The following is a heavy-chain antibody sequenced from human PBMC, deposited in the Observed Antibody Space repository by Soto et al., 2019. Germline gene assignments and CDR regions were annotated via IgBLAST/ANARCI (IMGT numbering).Heavy chain of an antibody. Sequence: VQLLESGGGLIQPGGSLRLSCVASGFTFSNYAMTWVRQAPGKGMEWVSTISCIAGDTFYEDSVKGLFTISRDNSMRTLYLEMHSLTAEDTAVYYCANGAQGRQWVFLQHWGKGNMVTVSS. V-gene: IGHV3-23*01. D-gene: IGHD2-8*01. CDR1: GFTFSNYA. CDR2: ISCIAGDT. CDR3: ANGAQGRQWVFLQH. J-gene: IGHJ1*01.